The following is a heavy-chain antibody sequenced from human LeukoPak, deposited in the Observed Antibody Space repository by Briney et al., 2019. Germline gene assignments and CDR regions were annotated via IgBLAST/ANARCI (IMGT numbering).Heavy chain of an antibody. D-gene: IGHD3-10*01. CDR2: IYGSRST. CDR1: GDSISSLF. CDR3: ARDSGTTGEVKFDP. V-gene: IGHV4-4*07. Sequence: PSETLSLTCTVSGDSISSLFLSWIRQPAGKGLEWIGRIYGSRSTTYNPSLKSRVTMSVDTSKNQFSLKLTSVTAADTAVYYCARDSGTTGEVKFDPWGHGILVTVSS. J-gene: IGHJ5*02.